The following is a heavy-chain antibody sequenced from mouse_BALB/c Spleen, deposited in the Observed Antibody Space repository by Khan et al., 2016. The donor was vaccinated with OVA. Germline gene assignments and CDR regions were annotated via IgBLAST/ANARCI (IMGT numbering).Heavy chain of an antibody. Sequence: QVQLTGAGPGLVQPSQSLSITCTVSGFSLNTYGIHWIRQSQGQGLEWLGVIRSAGSTDYNGAFISRLSITKDNSKSQAFFGMSSLHADDTANYFCARSSYMYDFTYWGQGTLVIVSA. CDR1: GFSLNTYG. CDR3: ARSSYMYDFTY. V-gene: IGHV2-2*01. CDR2: IRSAGST. J-gene: IGHJ3*01. D-gene: IGHD2-14*01.